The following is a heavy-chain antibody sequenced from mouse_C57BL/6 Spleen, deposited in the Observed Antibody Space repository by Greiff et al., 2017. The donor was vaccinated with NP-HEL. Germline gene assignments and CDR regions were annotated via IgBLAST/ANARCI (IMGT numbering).Heavy chain of an antibody. CDR3: ARISLLGFDY. D-gene: IGHD2-10*01. Sequence: QVQLQQSGAELVKPGASVKLSCKASGYTFTSYWMQWVKQRPGQGLEWIGEIDPSDSYTNYNQKFKGKATLTVDTSSSTAYMQLSSLTSEDSAVYYCARISLLGFDYWGQGTTLTVSS. CDR2: IDPSDSYT. V-gene: IGHV1-50*01. J-gene: IGHJ2*01. CDR1: GYTFTSYW.